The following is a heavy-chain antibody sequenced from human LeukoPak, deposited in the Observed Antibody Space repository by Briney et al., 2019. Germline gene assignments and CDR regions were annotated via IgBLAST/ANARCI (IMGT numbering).Heavy chain of an antibody. CDR1: AFTFSSYS. D-gene: IGHD6-6*01. J-gene: IGHJ4*02. CDR3: AINEYSSSPLDY. CDR2: ISSSSSFI. V-gene: IGHV3-21*01. Sequence: GGSLRLSCAASAFTFSSYSMNWVRQAPGKGLEWVSSISSSSSFIHYADSVKGRFTISRDNAKNSLYLQMNSLRAEDTAVYYCAINEYSSSPLDYWGQGTLVTVSS.